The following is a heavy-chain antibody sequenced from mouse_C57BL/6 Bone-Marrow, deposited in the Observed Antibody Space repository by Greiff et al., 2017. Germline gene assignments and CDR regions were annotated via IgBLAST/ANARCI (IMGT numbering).Heavy chain of an antibody. D-gene: IGHD2-13*01. CDR2: INPNYGTT. V-gene: IGHV1-39*01. Sequence: VQLQQSGPELVKPGASVKISCKASGYSFTDYNMHWVKQRTGKSLEWIGVINPNYGTTSYNQKFKGKATLTVDQSSSTAYMQLNSLTSEDSAVXYWACDFAASLFAYWGQGTLVTVSA. CDR1: GYSFTDYN. J-gene: IGHJ3*01. CDR3: ACDFAASLFAY.